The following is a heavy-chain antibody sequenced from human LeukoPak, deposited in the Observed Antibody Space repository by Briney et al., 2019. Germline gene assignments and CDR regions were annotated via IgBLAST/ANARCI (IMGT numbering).Heavy chain of an antibody. CDR3: AREKYYYDPKGAFDI. D-gene: IGHD3-22*01. V-gene: IGHV4-31*03. CDR2: IYYSGST. CDR1: GGSISSGGYY. J-gene: IGHJ3*02. Sequence: SETLSLTCTVSGGSISSGGYYWSWIRQHPGKGLEWIGYIYYSGSTYYNPSLKSRVTISVDTSKNQFSLKLSSVTAADTAVYYCAREKYYYDPKGAFDIWGQGTMVTVSS.